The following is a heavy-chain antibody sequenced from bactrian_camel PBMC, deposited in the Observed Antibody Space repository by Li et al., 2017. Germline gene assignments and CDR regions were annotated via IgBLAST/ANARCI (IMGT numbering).Heavy chain of an antibody. CDR3: AAHVTFPCSLSDCRSDY. Sequence: HVQLVESGGGSVQAGGSLRLSCVASGDVYNSNAMAWFRQAPGKEREGVATIYTGDGTTSYGDSVKGRFTISQDNAQSTVYLQMDRLKPEDTAMYSCAAHVTFPCSLSDCRSDYWGQGTQVTVS. CDR2: IYTGDGTT. CDR1: GDVYNSNA. V-gene: IGHV3S54*01. J-gene: IGHJ4*01.